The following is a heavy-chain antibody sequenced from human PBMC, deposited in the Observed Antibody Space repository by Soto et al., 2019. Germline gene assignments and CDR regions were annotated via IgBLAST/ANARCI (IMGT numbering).Heavy chain of an antibody. CDR1: GFTFSSYG. D-gene: IGHD6-6*01. V-gene: IGHV3-33*01. Sequence: PGGSLRLSCAASGFTFSSYGMHWVRQAPGKGLEWVAVIWYDGSNKYYADSVKGRFTISRDNSKNTLYLQMNSLSAEDTAVYYCARERAARRWNNWFDPWGQGTLVT. CDR2: IWYDGSNK. CDR3: ARERAARRWNNWFDP. J-gene: IGHJ5*02.